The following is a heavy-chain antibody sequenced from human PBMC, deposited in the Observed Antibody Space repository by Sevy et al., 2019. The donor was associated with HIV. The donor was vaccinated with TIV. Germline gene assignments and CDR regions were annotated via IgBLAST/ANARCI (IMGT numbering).Heavy chain of an antibody. J-gene: IGHJ2*01. CDR3: ARVPRYSSGPSYWYFDL. D-gene: IGHD6-19*01. CDR1: GYTFTSYY. V-gene: IGHV1-46*01. Sequence: ASVKVSCKASGYTFTSYYMHWVRQAPGQGLEWMGIINPSGGSTSYAQKFQGRVTMTRDTSTSTVYMELGSLRSEDTAVYYCARVPRYSSGPSYWYFDLWGRGTLVTVSS. CDR2: INPSGGST.